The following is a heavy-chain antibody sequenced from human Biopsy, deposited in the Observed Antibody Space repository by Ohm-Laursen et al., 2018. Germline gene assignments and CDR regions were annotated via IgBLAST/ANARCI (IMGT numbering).Heavy chain of an antibody. J-gene: IGHJ6*02. CDR1: GGAFTNYA. V-gene: IGHV1-69*13. CDR2: IITVSETA. Sequence: SVKVSCKASGGAFTNYAINWVRQAPGHGLEWMGGIITVSETAGYAERFQGRVTITAVVTTTTAYMDLSGLRSEDTAVYYCVAYPSSGFFENNDDFAMDVWGQGTTVIVSS. D-gene: IGHD6-19*01. CDR3: VAYPSSGFFENNDDFAMDV.